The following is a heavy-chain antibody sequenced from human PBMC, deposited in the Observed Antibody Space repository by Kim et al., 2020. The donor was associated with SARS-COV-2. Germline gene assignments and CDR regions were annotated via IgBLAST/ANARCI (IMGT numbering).Heavy chain of an antibody. CDR1: GFTFTLYW. Sequence: GESLKISCQGSGFTFTLYWIGWVRQMPGKGLEWMGIIHPHDSDTRYSPSFQGKVTFSVDKSITTAYLQWSSLQASDTAMHFCARQTEGGLIDYWGQGTLVTVSS. CDR3: ARQTEGGLIDY. V-gene: IGHV5-51*01. J-gene: IGHJ4*02. D-gene: IGHD2-21*02. CDR2: IHPHDSDT.